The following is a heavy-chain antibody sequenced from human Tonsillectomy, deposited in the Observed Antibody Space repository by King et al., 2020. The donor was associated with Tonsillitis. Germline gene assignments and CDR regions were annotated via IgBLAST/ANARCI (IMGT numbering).Heavy chain of an antibody. V-gene: IGHV4-38-2*01. J-gene: IGHJ4*02. CDR2: IYHSGST. CDR3: ASLKSDYPYYFDY. D-gene: IGHD4-17*01. CDR1: GYSISSGYY. Sequence: LQLQESGPGLVKPSETLSLTCAVSGYSISSGYYWGWVRQSPGKGLEWIGTIYHSGSTHYNPSLKSRVTISVDPSKNQFSLKLSSVTAADTAVYYCASLKSDYPYYFDYWGQGTLVTVSS.